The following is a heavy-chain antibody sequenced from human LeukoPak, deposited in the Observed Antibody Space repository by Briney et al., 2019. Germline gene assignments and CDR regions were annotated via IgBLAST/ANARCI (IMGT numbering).Heavy chain of an antibody. V-gene: IGHV3-21*01. CDR1: GFSFSNYN. D-gene: IGHD3-10*01. CDR2: ISSGSGYI. Sequence: GGSLRLSCAASGFSFSNYNMNWVRQAPGKGLEWVSSISSGSGYIYYADSVKGRFTISRDNANKSLCLQMNSLRAEDTAVYYCTRASGSGSYYPFDFWGQGTLVTVSS. J-gene: IGHJ4*02. CDR3: TRASGSGSYYPFDF.